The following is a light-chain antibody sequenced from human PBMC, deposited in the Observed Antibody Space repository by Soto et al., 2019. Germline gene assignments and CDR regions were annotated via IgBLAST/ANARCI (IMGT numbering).Light chain of an antibody. CDR1: AFAKQY. CDR3: QSADSSGPYVI. Sequence: SYELTQPPSMSVSPGQTARITCSGDAFAKQYAYWYQQKPGQAPILVIYKDIERPSGIPERFSGSTAGTIVTLTISGVQAEDEADYYCQSADSSGPYVIFGGGTQLTVL. J-gene: IGLJ2*01. V-gene: IGLV3-25*03. CDR2: KDI.